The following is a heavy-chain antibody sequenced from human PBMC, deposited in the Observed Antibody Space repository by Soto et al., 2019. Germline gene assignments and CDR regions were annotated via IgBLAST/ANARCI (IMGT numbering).Heavy chain of an antibody. CDR2: ISGRGGST. CDR1: GFTFNNFA. Sequence: EVQLLESGGGWAQPGGTLRLSCAASGFTFNNFAMTWVRQVPGKGLEWVSGISGRGGSTYYADSVKGRFTISRDNSKSVTYLEMHSLRVEDTAVYYCARGQGGFCTSGSCYFVYWGQGTQVTVTS. J-gene: IGHJ4*02. V-gene: IGHV3-23*01. D-gene: IGHD2-15*01. CDR3: ARGQGGFCTSGSCYFVY.